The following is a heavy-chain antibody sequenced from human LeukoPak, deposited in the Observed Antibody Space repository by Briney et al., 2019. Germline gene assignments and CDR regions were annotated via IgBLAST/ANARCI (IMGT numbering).Heavy chain of an antibody. CDR1: GYTFTGYY. Sequence: ASVKVSCKASGYTFTGYYMHWVRQAPGQGLEWMGWINPNSGDTNYAQKFQGRVTMTRDTSISTAYMELSRLRSDDTAVYYCARGYYDSSGQDYFDYWGQGTLVTVSS. D-gene: IGHD3-22*01. J-gene: IGHJ4*02. V-gene: IGHV1-2*02. CDR3: ARGYYDSSGQDYFDY. CDR2: INPNSGDT.